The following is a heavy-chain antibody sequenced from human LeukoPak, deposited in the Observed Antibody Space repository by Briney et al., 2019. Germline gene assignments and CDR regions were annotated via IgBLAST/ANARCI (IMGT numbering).Heavy chain of an antibody. D-gene: IGHD3-16*02. CDR1: GFTFSNYW. Sequence: LTGGSLRLSCAASGFTFSNYWMHWVRQAPGKGLVWVSRINSDGINTSYADSVKGRFTISRDNSKNTLYLQMNSLRAEDTAVYYCASSTYYDYVWGSYPLDYWGQGTLVTVSS. CDR2: INSDGINT. CDR3: ASSTYYDYVWGSYPLDY. V-gene: IGHV3-74*01. J-gene: IGHJ4*02.